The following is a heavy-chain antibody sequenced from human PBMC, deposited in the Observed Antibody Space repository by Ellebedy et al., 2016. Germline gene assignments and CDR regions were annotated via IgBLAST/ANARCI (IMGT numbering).Heavy chain of an antibody. CDR2: ISYDGSNK. V-gene: IGHV3-30-3*01. J-gene: IGHJ5*02. CDR1: GFTFSSYA. CDR3: ARPGEYYDILTGYYT. D-gene: IGHD3-9*01. Sequence: GESLKISCAASGFTFSSYAMHWVRQAPGKGLEWVAVISYDGSNKYYADSVKGRFTISRDNSKNTLYLQMNSLRAEDTAVYYCARPGEYYDILTGYYTWGQGTLVTVSS.